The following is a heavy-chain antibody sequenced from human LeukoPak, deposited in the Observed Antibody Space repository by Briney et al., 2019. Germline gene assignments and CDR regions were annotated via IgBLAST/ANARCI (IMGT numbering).Heavy chain of an antibody. CDR3: ARVDRYSYGTDY. Sequence: GESLRISCKGSGYSFTSYWISWVRQAPGQGLEWMGWISAYNGNTNYAQKLQGRVTMTTDTSTSTAYMELRSLRSDDTAVYYCARVDRYSYGTDYWGQGTLVTVSS. D-gene: IGHD5-18*01. CDR1: GYSFTSYW. CDR2: ISAYNGNT. V-gene: IGHV1-18*04. J-gene: IGHJ4*02.